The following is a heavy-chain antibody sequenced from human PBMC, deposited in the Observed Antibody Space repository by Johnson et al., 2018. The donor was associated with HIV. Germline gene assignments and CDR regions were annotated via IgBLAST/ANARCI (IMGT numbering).Heavy chain of an antibody. CDR1: GFTVSTNY. D-gene: IGHD3-10*01. CDR2: SGTGDST. Sequence: VQLVESGGGVVQPGRSLRLSCAASGFTVSTNYMSWVRQAPGKGLEWVSALSGTGDSTYYADSVKGRFTISRDNSKNTLYLQMNSLRAEDTAVYFCARERHYYGSVRPRERQGDAFDIWGQGTMVTVAS. V-gene: IGHV3-23*04. CDR3: ARERHYYGSVRPRERQGDAFDI. J-gene: IGHJ3*02.